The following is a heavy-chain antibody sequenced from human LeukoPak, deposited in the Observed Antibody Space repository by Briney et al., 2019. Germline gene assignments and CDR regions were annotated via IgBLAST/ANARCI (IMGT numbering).Heavy chain of an antibody. V-gene: IGHV3-23*01. CDR2: ISGSGGST. J-gene: IGHJ4*02. D-gene: IGHD2-2*01. CDR1: GFTFSSYA. CDR3: ANEPLYCSSTSCYSSFDY. Sequence: GGSLRLSCAASGFTFSSYAMSWVRQAPGKGLEWVSAISGSGGSTYYADSVKGRFTISRDSSKNTLYLQMNSLRAEDTAVYYCANEPLYCSSTSCYSSFDYWGQGTLVTVSS.